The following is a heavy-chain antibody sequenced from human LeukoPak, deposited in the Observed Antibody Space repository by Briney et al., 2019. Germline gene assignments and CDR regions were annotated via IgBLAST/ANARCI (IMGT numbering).Heavy chain of an antibody. CDR3: ARLPTVVLYYFDY. CDR2: ISGSGVST. CDR1: GFTFSSYA. V-gene: IGHV3-23*01. J-gene: IGHJ4*02. D-gene: IGHD4-23*01. Sequence: PGGSLRLSCAASGFTFSSYAMSWVRQAPGKGLEWVSGISGSGVSTYYADSVKGRFTISRDNSKNTLYLRMDSLRAEDTAVYYCARLPTVVLYYFDYWGQGTLVTVSS.